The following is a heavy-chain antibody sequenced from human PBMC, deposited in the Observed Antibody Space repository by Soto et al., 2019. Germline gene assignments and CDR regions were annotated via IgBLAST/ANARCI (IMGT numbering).Heavy chain of an antibody. V-gene: IGHV1-69*08. CDR2: IIPILGIA. J-gene: IGHJ4*02. CDR1: GGTFSSYT. D-gene: IGHD5-12*01. CDR3: ARDAGGSGYDSDY. Sequence: QVQLVQSGAEVKKPGSSVKVSCKASGGTFSSYTISWVRQAPGQGLEWMGRIIPILGIANYAQKFQGRVTITADKSTSTAYMELRSLRSEDTAVYYCARDAGGSGYDSDYWGQGTLVTVSS.